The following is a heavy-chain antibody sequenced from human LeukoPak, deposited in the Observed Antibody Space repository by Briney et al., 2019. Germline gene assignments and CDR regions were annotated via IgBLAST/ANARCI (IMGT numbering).Heavy chain of an antibody. CDR3: ARDSAAFDI. J-gene: IGHJ3*02. Sequence: PGRSLRLSCAASGFTFSSYTLHWVRQAPGKGLEWVAFIRSDGSNKYYADSVKGRFTISRDNSKNTLYLQMNSLRAEDTAVYYCARDSAAFDIWGQGTMVTVSS. V-gene: IGHV3-30*14. CDR2: IRSDGSNK. CDR1: GFTFSSYT.